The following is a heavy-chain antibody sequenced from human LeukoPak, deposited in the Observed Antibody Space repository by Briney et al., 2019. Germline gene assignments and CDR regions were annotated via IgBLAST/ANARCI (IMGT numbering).Heavy chain of an antibody. CDR2: IRQDGSET. V-gene: IGHV3-7*04. CDR3: ARGRYCSGGICYFDY. D-gene: IGHD2-15*01. Sequence: GGSLRLSCAASRFTFSSYWMSWVRRAPGKGLEWVANIRQDGSETYFVDSVKGRFTISRDNANNSLYMQTNSLRAEDTAVYYCARGRYCSGGICYFDYWGQGTLVTVSS. CDR1: RFTFSSYW. J-gene: IGHJ4*02.